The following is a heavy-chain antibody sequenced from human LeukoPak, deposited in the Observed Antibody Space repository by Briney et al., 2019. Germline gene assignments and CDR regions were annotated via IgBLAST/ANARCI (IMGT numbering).Heavy chain of an antibody. CDR1: GFTFSSYS. CDR3: ARCPQGVTAISIDY. Sequence: NPGGSLRLSCAASGFTFSSYSMNWVRQAPGKGLEWVSSISSSSSYIYYADSVKGRFTISRDNSKNTLYLQMNSLRAEDTAVYYCARCPQGVTAISIDYWGQGTLVTVSS. D-gene: IGHD1-14*01. V-gene: IGHV3-21*01. J-gene: IGHJ4*02. CDR2: ISSSSSYI.